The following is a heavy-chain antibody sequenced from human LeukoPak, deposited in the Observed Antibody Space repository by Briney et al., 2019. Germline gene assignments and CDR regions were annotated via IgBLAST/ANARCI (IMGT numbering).Heavy chain of an antibody. Sequence: ASVKVSCKASGYTFTSYDINWVRQATGQGLEWMGWINTNTGNPTYAQGFTGRFVFSLDTSVSTAYLQISSLKAEDTAVYYCARDRSGSSWEEYFQHWGQGTLVTVSS. J-gene: IGHJ1*01. CDR2: INTNTGNP. CDR1: GYTFTSYD. CDR3: ARDRSGSSWEEYFQH. D-gene: IGHD6-13*01. V-gene: IGHV7-4-1*02.